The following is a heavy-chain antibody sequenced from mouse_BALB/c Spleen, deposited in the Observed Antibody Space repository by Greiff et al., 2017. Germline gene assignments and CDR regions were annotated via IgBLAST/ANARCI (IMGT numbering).Heavy chain of an antibody. V-gene: IGHV1-18*01. CDR2: INPNNGGT. CDR3: ARLGGTYYFDY. D-gene: IGHD5-1*01. Sequence: EVKLVESGPELVKPGASVKIPCKASGYTFTDYNMDWVKQSHGKSLEWIGDINPNNGGTIYNQKFKGKATLTVDKSSSTAYMELRSLTSEDTAVYYCARLGGTYYFDYWGQGTTLTVSS. J-gene: IGHJ2*01. CDR1: GYTFTDYN.